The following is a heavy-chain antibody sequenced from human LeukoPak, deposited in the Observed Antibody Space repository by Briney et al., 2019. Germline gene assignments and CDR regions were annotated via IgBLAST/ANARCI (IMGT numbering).Heavy chain of an antibody. J-gene: IGHJ6*03. D-gene: IGHD1-14*01. CDR3: ARSRYYYYYYMDV. V-gene: IGHV4-59*01. Sequence: PSETLSLTCTVSGGSISSYYWSWIRQPPGKGLEWIGYIYYSGSTNYSPSLKSRVTISVDTSKNQFSLKLSSVTAADTAVYYCARSRYYYYYYMDVWGKGTTVTVSS. CDR1: GGSISSYY. CDR2: IYYSGST.